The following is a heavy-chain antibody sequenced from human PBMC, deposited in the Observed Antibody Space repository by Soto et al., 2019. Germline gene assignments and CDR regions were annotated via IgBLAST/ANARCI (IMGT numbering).Heavy chain of an antibody. Sequence: SGPTLVNPTQTLTLTCTFSWFSLSTSGMCVSWIRQPPGKALEWLALIDWDDDKYYSTSLKTRLTISKDTSKNQVVLTMTNMDPVDTATYYCARGSSPGGLYYYYGMDVWGQGTTVTVSS. CDR2: IDWDDDK. V-gene: IGHV2-70*01. CDR3: ARGSSPGGLYYYYGMDV. J-gene: IGHJ6*02. CDR1: WFSLSTSGMC. D-gene: IGHD6-6*01.